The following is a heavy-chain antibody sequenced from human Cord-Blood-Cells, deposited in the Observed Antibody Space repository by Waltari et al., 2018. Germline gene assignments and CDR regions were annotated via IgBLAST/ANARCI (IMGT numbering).Heavy chain of an antibody. CDR1: GFTFSSYA. D-gene: IGHD3-10*01. CDR2: ISYDGSHK. CDR3: ARGSSGVFDY. Sequence: QVQLVESGGGVVQPGRSLRLSCAASGFTFSSYAMHWVRQAPGKGLGWGAVISYDGSHKYYADSGKGRFTISRDNSKNTLYLQMNSLRAEDTAVYYCARGSSGVFDYWGQGTLVTVSS. V-gene: IGHV3-30-3*01. J-gene: IGHJ4*02.